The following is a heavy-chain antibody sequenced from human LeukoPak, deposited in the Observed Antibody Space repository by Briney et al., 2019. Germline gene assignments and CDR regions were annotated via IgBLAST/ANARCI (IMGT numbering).Heavy chain of an antibody. CDR2: IYSRGSI. Sequence: PGGSLRLSCAASGFTVSINYMSWVRQAPGKGLEWVSVIYSRGSIYYADSVKGRFTMSRDNSKNTLSLQMNSLRVEDTAMYYCARGLYGDQGYFYYGTDVWGKGTTVTVSS. D-gene: IGHD4-17*01. CDR3: ARGLYGDQGYFYYGTDV. CDR1: GFTVSINY. J-gene: IGHJ6*04. V-gene: IGHV3-53*01.